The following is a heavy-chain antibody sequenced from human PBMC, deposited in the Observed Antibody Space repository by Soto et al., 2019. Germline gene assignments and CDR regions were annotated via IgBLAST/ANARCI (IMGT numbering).Heavy chain of an antibody. V-gene: IGHV3-15*01. J-gene: IGHJ4*02. CDR1: RFTFSNAW. CDR3: TTVQDYVWGSYRYRPGGY. Sequence: EVQLVESGGGLVKPGGSLRLSCAASRFTFSNAWMSWVRQAPGKGLEWVGRIKSKTDGGTTDYAAPVKGRFTISRDDSKNTLYLQMNSLKTEDTAVYYCTTVQDYVWGSYRYRPGGYWGQGTLVTVSS. CDR2: IKSKTDGGTT. D-gene: IGHD3-16*02.